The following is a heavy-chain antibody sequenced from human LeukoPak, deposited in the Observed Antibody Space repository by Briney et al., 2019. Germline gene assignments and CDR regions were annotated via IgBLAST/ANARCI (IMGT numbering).Heavy chain of an antibody. CDR1: GYTFTSYG. CDR2: ISAYNGNT. Sequence: EASVKVSCKASGYTFTSYGISWVRQAPGQGLEWMGWISAYNGNTNYAQKLQGRVTMTTDTSTSTAYMELRSLRSDDTAVYYCARKKEDWNYYYYYMDVWGKGTTVTVSS. J-gene: IGHJ6*03. CDR3: ARKKEDWNYYYYYMDV. V-gene: IGHV1-18*01. D-gene: IGHD3/OR15-3a*01.